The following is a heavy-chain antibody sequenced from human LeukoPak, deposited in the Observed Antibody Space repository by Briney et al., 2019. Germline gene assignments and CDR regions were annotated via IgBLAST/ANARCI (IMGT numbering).Heavy chain of an antibody. CDR2: IYPYDSDT. CDR3: ARHIGYSAWNPDY. V-gene: IGHV5-51*01. CDR1: GYSFTSDW. J-gene: IGHJ4*02. Sequence: GESLKISCKASGYSFTSDWIGWVRQMPGKGLEWMGIIYPYDSDTRYSPSFQGQVTISADKSISTAYLQWSNLKASDTAMYYCARHIGYSAWNPDYWGQGTLVTVSS. D-gene: IGHD5-12*01.